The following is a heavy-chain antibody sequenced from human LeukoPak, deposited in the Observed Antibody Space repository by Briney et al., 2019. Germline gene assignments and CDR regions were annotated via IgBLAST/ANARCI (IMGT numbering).Heavy chain of an antibody. CDR1: GGSISSYY. J-gene: IGHJ6*02. CDR2: IYYTGTT. Sequence: KPSETLSLTCSVSGGSISSYYWSWIRQPPGEGLEWIGYIYYTGTTNYNPSLKSRVTISVDTSKNQFSLKLTSVTAADTAVYYCARDRGVRGDWSPSTGMDVWGQGTTVTVSS. D-gene: IGHD3-10*01. CDR3: ARDRGVRGDWSPSTGMDV. V-gene: IGHV4-59*01.